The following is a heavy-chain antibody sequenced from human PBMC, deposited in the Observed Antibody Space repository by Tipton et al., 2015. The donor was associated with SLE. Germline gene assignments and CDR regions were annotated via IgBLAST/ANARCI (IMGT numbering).Heavy chain of an antibody. CDR1: GYSISSGNY. CDR3: ARHYDSTGFGRDTWFDP. V-gene: IGHV4-38-2*02. D-gene: IGHD3-22*01. Sequence: GLVKPSETLSLTCTVSGYSISSGNYWGWIRQPPGKGLEWIGHIYTSGTTYNPSLKSRVTISVDTSKKQLSLKLRSVTAADTAVYYCARHYDSTGFGRDTWFDPWGQGTLVTVSS. CDR2: IYTSGTT. J-gene: IGHJ5*02.